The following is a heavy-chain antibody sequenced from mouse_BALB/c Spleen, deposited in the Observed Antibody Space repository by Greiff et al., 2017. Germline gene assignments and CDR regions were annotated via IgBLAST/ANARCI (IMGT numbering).Heavy chain of an antibody. Sequence: QVQLKESGAELVRPGTSVKVSCKASGYAFTNYLIEWVKQRPGQGLEWIGVINPGSGGTNYNEKFKGKATLTADKSSSTAYMQLSSLTSDDSAVYFCARRGYGYDGGYAMDYWGQGTSVTVSS. J-gene: IGHJ4*01. CDR3: ARRGYGYDGGYAMDY. CDR2: INPGSGGT. CDR1: GYAFTNYL. D-gene: IGHD2-2*01. V-gene: IGHV1-54*01.